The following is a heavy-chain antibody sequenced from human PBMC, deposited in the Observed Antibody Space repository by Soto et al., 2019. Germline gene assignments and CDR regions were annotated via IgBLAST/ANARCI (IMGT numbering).Heavy chain of an antibody. V-gene: IGHV3-48*02. Sequence: GGSLRLSCTASGFPFSNFNINWVRQAPGKGLEWISYISSSTTTIFYADSVKGRFTISRDNAKNSLYLQMNSLRDEDTAVYYCARETSTYYYDSSAYLGFDYWGQGTLVTVSS. CDR3: ARETSTYYYDSSAYLGFDY. CDR1: GFPFSNFN. J-gene: IGHJ4*02. D-gene: IGHD3-22*01. CDR2: ISSSTTTI.